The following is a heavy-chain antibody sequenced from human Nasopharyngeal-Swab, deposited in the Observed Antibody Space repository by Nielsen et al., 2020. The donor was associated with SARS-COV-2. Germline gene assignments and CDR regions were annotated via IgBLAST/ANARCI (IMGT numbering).Heavy chain of an antibody. Sequence: WIRQPPGKGLEWVANIKQDGSEKYYVDSVKGRFTISRDNAKNSLYLQMNSLRAEDTAVYYCARDAFPGIAAASPDYWGQGTLVTVSS. J-gene: IGHJ4*02. V-gene: IGHV3-7*01. CDR2: IKQDGSEK. CDR3: ARDAFPGIAAASPDY. D-gene: IGHD6-13*01.